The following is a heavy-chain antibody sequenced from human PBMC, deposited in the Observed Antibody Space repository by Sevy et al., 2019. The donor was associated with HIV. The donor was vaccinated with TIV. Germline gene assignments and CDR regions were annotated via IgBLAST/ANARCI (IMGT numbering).Heavy chain of an antibody. Sequence: GESLKISCTASGFTFGDYCMSWVRQAPGKGLEWVAFLKSDVYGGTVDHAATVRGRFVISRDESKTIAYLQMNDLKTGDTGVYYCTRWKAAQSIFDYWGQGALVTVSS. CDR1: GFTFGDYC. D-gene: IGHD6-13*01. CDR3: TRWKAAQSIFDY. CDR2: LKSDVYGGTV. V-gene: IGHV3-49*04. J-gene: IGHJ4*02.